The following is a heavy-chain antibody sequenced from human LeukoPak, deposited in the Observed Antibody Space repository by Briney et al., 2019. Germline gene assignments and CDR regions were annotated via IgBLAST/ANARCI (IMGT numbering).Heavy chain of an antibody. CDR1: GFTFSSYS. D-gene: IGHD1-26*01. J-gene: IGHJ4*02. V-gene: IGHV3-21*01. Sequence: GGSLRLSCAASGFTFSSYSVNWVRQAPGKGLEWVSSISSSSSYIYYADSVKGRFTISRDNAKNSLYLQMNSLRAEDTAVYYCARRMYSGSYPYFDYWGQGTLVTVSS. CDR3: ARRMYSGSYPYFDY. CDR2: ISSSSSYI.